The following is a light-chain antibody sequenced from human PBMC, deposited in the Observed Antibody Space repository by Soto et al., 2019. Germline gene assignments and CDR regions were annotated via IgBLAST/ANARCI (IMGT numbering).Light chain of an antibody. CDR3: QHCDTYWP. CDR2: DAS. V-gene: IGKV1-5*01. CDR1: RGIDRW. J-gene: IGKJ1*01. Sequence: DILMTQSPSTLSASVGDTVTITCRASRGIDRWLAWYQQKPGKAPRLLISDASTLESGVPSRFSGSGSGTEFTLTITGLQPDDFATYHCQHCDTYWPFGQGTKVEVK.